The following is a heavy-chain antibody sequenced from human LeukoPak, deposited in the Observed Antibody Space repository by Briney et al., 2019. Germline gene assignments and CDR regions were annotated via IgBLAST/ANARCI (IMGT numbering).Heavy chain of an antibody. Sequence: AASVKVSCKASGYTFTGYYMHWVRQAPGQGLEWMGWINPNSGGTNYAQKFQGRVTMTRDTSISTAYMELRSLRSDDTAVYYCARDLDHIAVAGTMAGGDYWGQGTLVTVSS. CDR3: ARDLDHIAVAGTMAGGDY. V-gene: IGHV1-2*02. D-gene: IGHD6-19*01. J-gene: IGHJ4*02. CDR2: INPNSGGT. CDR1: GYTFTGYY.